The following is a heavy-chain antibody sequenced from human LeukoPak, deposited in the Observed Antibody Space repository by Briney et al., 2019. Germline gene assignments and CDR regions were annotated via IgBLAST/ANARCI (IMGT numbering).Heavy chain of an antibody. CDR3: ASGLTLFDY. J-gene: IGHJ4*02. Sequence: PSETLSLTCAVYGGSFSGYYWSWIRQPPGKGLEWIGSIYYSGSTYYNPSLKSRVTISVDTSKNQFSLKLSSVTAADTAVYYCASGLTLFDYWGQGTLVTVSS. CDR1: GGSFSGYY. V-gene: IGHV4-34*01. CDR2: IYYSGST. D-gene: IGHD1-14*01.